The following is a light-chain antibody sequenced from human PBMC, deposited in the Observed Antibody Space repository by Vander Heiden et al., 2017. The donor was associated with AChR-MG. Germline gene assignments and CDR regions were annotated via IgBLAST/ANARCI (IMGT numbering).Light chain of an antibody. J-gene: IGKJ5*01. CDR3: QQSYSNLFPIT. Sequence: DIQMTQSPSSLSASVGDRVTITCRASQSISSYLNWYQQKPGKAPKLLIYAASSLQSGVPSRFSGSGSGTDFTLTISSLQPEDFATYYCQQSYSNLFPITFGQGTRLEIK. CDR1: QSISSY. V-gene: IGKV1-39*01. CDR2: AAS.